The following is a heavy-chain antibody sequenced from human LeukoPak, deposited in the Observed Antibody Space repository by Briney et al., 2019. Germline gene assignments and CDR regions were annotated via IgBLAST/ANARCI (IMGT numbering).Heavy chain of an antibody. J-gene: IGHJ4*02. Sequence: GASVKVSCKASGYTFTCHYMHWVRQAPGQGLEWMGIINPSGGSTSYAQKFQGRVTMTRDTSTSTVYMELSSLRSEDTAVYYCASLRDGYNSFDYWGQGTLVTVSS. CDR1: GYTFTCHY. D-gene: IGHD5-24*01. CDR3: ASLRDGYNSFDY. CDR2: INPSGGST. V-gene: IGHV1-46*03.